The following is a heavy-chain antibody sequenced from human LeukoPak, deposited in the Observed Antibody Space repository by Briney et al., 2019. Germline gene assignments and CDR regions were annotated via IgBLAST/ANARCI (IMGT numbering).Heavy chain of an antibody. Sequence: GGSRRLSCAASGFALDIYWMTWVRQAPGKGLEWVGNIKKDGSVKQYADAVRGRFTVSRDNSKNSLYLQMNSLRADDTAVYYCVSLRVSTVRDSFDLWGQGTMVTVSS. V-gene: IGHV3-7*01. D-gene: IGHD3-10*01. J-gene: IGHJ3*01. CDR2: IKKDGSVK. CDR1: GFALDIYW. CDR3: VSLRVSTVRDSFDL.